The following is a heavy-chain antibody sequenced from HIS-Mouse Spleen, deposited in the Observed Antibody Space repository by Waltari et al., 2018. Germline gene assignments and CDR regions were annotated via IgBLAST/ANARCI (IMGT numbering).Heavy chain of an antibody. CDR2: IYYSGRT. CDR3: AREIPYSSSWYDWYFDL. CDR1: GGSISSSSYY. Sequence: QLQLQESGPGLVKPSETLSLTCTVSGGSISSSSYYWGWIRQPPGKGLEGIGSIYYSGRTYCNPSLNSRGTISVDTSKNQFSLKLSSVTAADTAVYYCAREIPYSSSWYDWYFDLWGRGTLVTVSS. V-gene: IGHV4-39*07. D-gene: IGHD6-13*01. J-gene: IGHJ2*01.